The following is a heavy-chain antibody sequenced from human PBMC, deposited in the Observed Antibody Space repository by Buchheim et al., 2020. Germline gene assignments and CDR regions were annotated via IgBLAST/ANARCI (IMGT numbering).Heavy chain of an antibody. CDR3: AKDTTKDGSGSYGVDP. CDR1: GFTFSSYG. D-gene: IGHD3-10*01. CDR2: ISYDGSNT. J-gene: IGHJ5*02. V-gene: IGHV3-30*18. Sequence: QVQLVESGGGVVQPGRSLRLSCAASGFTFSSYGMHWVRQAPGKGLEWVAVISYDGSNTYYADSVKGRFTISRDNSKNTLYLQMNSLRAEDTAVYYCAKDTTKDGSGSYGVDPWGQGTL.